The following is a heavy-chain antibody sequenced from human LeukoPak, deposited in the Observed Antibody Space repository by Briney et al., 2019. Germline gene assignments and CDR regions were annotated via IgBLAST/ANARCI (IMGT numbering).Heavy chain of an antibody. CDR2: IRSKAYGGTT. CDR1: GFTFGDYA. CDR3: TRVQGPGATTVRIFDY. J-gene: IGHJ4*02. Sequence: GGSLRLSCTASGFTFGDYATSWFRQAPGKGLEWVGFIRSKAYGGTTEYAASVKGRFTISRDDSKSIAYLQMNSLKTEDTAVYYCTRVQGPGATTVRIFDYWGQGTLVTVSS. V-gene: IGHV3-49*03. D-gene: IGHD1-26*01.